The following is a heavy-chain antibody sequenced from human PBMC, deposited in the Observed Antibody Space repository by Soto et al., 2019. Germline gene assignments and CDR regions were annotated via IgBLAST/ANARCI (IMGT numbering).Heavy chain of an antibody. J-gene: IGHJ6*02. CDR3: ARVLPFKYRYGPAYYDGMVV. D-gene: IGHD5-18*01. CDR2: IIPIFGTA. CDR1: AGTFSSYA. V-gene: IGHV1-69*13. Sequence: SVKVSCKTSAGTFSSYAISWARQAPGQGLEWMGGIIPIFGTANYAQKYQGRVTITADESTSTAYMELSSLRSEDTAVYYCARVLPFKYRYGPAYYDGMVVLGQGIPVSV.